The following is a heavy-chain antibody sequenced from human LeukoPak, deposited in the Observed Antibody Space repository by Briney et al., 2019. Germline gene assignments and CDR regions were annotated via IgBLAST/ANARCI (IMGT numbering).Heavy chain of an antibody. V-gene: IGHV3-11*01. D-gene: IGHD3-10*02. CDR3: ASLPTFGEFNFDY. CDR1: GFTYSDYY. CDR2: ISSSGSTI. J-gene: IGHJ4*02. Sequence: GGSLRLSCAASGFTYSDYYMSWIRQAPGKGLEWVSYISSSGSTIYYADSVKGRFTISRDNAKNSLYLQMNSLRAEDTAVYYCASLPTFGEFNFDYWGQGTLVTVSS.